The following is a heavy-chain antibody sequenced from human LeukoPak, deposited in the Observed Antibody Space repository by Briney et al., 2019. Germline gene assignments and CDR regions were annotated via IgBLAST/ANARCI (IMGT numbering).Heavy chain of an antibody. CDR1: SGSISSSNYY. J-gene: IGHJ4*02. CDR2: IYDSGST. CDR3: ARDLGYSYGGGLDY. V-gene: IGHV4-39*02. Sequence: SETLSLTCSVSSGSISSSNYYWGWIRQPPGKGLEWIGTIYDSGSTYYNPSLMSRVTISGDTSKNQLSLKLSSATATDTAVYYCARDLGYSYGGGLDYWGQGTLVTVSS. D-gene: IGHD5-18*01.